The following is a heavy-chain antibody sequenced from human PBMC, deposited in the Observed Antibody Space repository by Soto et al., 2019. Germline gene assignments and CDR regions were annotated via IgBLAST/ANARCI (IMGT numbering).Heavy chain of an antibody. Sequence: QVQLVQSGAEVKKPGSSVKVSCKASGGTFSSYTISWVRQAPGQGLEWMGRIIPILGIANYAQKFQGRVTITADKSTSTAYMELNRLRSEDTAVYYCARGRAAAGVYFDYWGQGTLVTVSS. CDR2: IIPILGIA. CDR3: ARGRAAAGVYFDY. CDR1: GGTFSSYT. D-gene: IGHD6-13*01. V-gene: IGHV1-69*02. J-gene: IGHJ4*02.